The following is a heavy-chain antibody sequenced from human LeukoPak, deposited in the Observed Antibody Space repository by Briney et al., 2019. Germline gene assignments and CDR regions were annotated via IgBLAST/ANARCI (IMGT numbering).Heavy chain of an antibody. CDR3: AKGGPEASAGLSWFDP. Sequence: SQTLSLTCTVSGGSISSGGYYWSWIRQPPGKGLEWIGYIYHSGSTYYNPSLKSRDTISVDMSKNQFSLNLSSVTAADTAVYYCAKGGPEASAGLSWFDPWGQGTLVTVSS. D-gene: IGHD1-14*01. V-gene: IGHV4-30-2*02. CDR2: IYHSGST. CDR1: GGSISSGGYY. J-gene: IGHJ5*02.